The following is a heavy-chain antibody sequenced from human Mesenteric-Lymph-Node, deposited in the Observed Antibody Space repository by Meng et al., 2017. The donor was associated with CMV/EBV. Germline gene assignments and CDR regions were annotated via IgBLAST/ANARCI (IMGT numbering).Heavy chain of an antibody. D-gene: IGHD5/OR15-5a*01. CDR3: AKDPEYLQTPPYYYYYGMDV. CDR1: GFTSSSYG. CDR2: IRYDGSNK. V-gene: IGHV3-30*02. Sequence: GGSLRLSCAASGFTSSSYGMHWVRQAPGKGLEWVAFIRYDGSNKYYADSVKGRFTISRDNSKNTLYLQMNSLRAEDTAVYYCAKDPEYLQTPPYYYYYGMDVWGQGTTVTVSS. J-gene: IGHJ6*02.